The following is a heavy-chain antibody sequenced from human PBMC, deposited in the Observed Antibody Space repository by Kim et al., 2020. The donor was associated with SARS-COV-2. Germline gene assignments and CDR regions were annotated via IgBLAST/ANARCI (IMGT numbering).Heavy chain of an antibody. Sequence: GSTYYADSVKGRFTISRDNSKNTLYLQMNSLRAEDTAVYYCGRIAVAGPGGGQGTLVTVSS. J-gene: IGHJ4*02. CDR3: GRIAVAGPG. CDR2: GST. V-gene: IGHV3-23*01. D-gene: IGHD6-19*01.